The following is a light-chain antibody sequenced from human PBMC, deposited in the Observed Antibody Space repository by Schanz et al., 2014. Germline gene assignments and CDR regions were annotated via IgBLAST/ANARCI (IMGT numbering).Light chain of an antibody. Sequence: EVVMTQSPATLSVSPGERATLSCRASQSVSSNLAWYQQKPGQAPRLLIYGTSTRATGVPARFSGSGSGTEFTLTISRLEPEDFAVYYCQQYGSSPSPTFGQGTRLEIK. CDR3: QQYGSSPSPT. CDR2: GTS. J-gene: IGKJ5*01. V-gene: IGKV3-15*01. CDR1: QSVSSN.